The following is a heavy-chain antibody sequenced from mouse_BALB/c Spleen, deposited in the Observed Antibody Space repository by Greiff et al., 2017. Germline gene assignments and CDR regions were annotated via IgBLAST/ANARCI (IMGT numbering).Heavy chain of an antibody. Sequence: VQLQQSGAELVKPGASVKLSCKASGYTFTSYWMHWVKQRPGQGLEWIGEIDPSDSYTNYNQKFKGKATLTVDKSSSTAYMQLSSLTSEDSAVYYCARWERDYDYLDYWGQGTTLTVSS. CDR3: ARWERDYDYLDY. CDR1: GYTFTSYW. J-gene: IGHJ2*01. V-gene: IGHV1-69*02. D-gene: IGHD2-4*01. CDR2: IDPSDSYT.